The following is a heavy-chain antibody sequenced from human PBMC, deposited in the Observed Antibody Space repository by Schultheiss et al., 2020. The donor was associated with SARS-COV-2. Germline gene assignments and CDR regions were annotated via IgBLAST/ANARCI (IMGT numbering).Heavy chain of an antibody. D-gene: IGHD6-13*01. CDR2: ISWNSGSI. CDR1: GFTFDDYA. CDR3: AKDISSSSSWYKPIGFDP. V-gene: IGHV3-9*01. Sequence: GGSLRLSCAASGFTFDDYAMHWVRQAPGKGLEWVSGISWNSGSIGYADSVKGRFTISRDNAKNSLYLQMNSLRAEDTALYYCAKDISSSSSWYKPIGFDPWGQGTLVTVSS. J-gene: IGHJ5*02.